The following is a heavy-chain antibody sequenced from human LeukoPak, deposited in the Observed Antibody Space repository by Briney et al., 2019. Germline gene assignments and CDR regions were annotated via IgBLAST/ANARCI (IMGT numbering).Heavy chain of an antibody. CDR1: GFIFDDYG. Sequence: GRSLRLSCAASGFIFDDYGMSWVRQVPGKGLEWVSGINWIGGSTGYADSVKGRFTISRDNAKKSLYLQMNSLRVEDTALYYCARERPYRSGWYDWGQGTLVTVSS. D-gene: IGHD6-19*01. V-gene: IGHV3-20*04. J-gene: IGHJ4*02. CDR3: ARERPYRSGWYD. CDR2: INWIGGST.